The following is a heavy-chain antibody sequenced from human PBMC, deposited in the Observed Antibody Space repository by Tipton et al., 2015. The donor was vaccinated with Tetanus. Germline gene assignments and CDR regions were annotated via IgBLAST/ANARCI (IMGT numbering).Heavy chain of an antibody. CDR2: ILYGGGT. J-gene: IGHJ4*02. CDR1: GGSVSSGSYY. Sequence: TLSLTCTIFGGSVSSGSYYWAWIRQPPGKGLEYIGYILYGGGTHYNPSLKSRVTVSADPSQNQFSLKLSSVTAADTAVYYCARIHDFLIGHFDFWGLGTLVAVSS. D-gene: IGHD3-3*01. V-gene: IGHV4-61*01. CDR3: ARIHDFLIGHFDF.